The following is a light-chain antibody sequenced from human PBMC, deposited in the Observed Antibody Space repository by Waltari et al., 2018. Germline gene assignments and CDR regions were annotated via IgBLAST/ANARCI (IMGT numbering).Light chain of an antibody. CDR3: QQYGDSPPYT. V-gene: IGKV3-20*01. CDR1: QSVSRNY. J-gene: IGKJ2*01. Sequence: IVLTQSPGTLSLSPADRATLSCRASQSVSRNYLTLYQQKPGQAPRLLIYDASTRATGVPDRFGGSGSGTDFTLTISRLEPEDFAVYYCQQYGDSPPYTFGQGTRLGIK. CDR2: DAS.